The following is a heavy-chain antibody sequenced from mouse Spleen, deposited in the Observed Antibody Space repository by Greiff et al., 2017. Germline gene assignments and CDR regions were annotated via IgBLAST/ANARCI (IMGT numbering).Heavy chain of an antibody. CDR2: ISDGGSYT. CDR3: ARDRAFITTVVARYFDV. J-gene: IGHJ1*03. Sequence: DVKLVESGGGLVKPGGSLKLSCAASGFTFSSYAMSWVRQTPEKRLEWVATISDGGSYTYYPDNVKGRFTISRDNAKNNLYLQMSHLKSEDTAMYYCARDRAFITTVVARYFDVWGTGTTVTVSS. V-gene: IGHV5-4*01. CDR1: GFTFSSYA. D-gene: IGHD1-1*01.